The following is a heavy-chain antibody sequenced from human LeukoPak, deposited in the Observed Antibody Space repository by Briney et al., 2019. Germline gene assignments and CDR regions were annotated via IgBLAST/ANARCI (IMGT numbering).Heavy chain of an antibody. V-gene: IGHV3-7*01. J-gene: IGHJ4*02. CDR2: IKQDGSEK. CDR3: ARGSYYYGSGSYLPVDY. Sequence: GGSLRLSCAASGFTFSSYWMSWVRQAPGKGLEWVANIKQDGSEKYYVDSVKSRFTISRDNAKNSLYLQMNSLRAEDTAVYYCARGSYYYGSGSYLPVDYWGQGTLVTVSS. D-gene: IGHD3-10*01. CDR1: GFTFSSYW.